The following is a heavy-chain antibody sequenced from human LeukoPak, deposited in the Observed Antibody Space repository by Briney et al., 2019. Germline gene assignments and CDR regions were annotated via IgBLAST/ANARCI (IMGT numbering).Heavy chain of an antibody. CDR2: ISGSGGST. D-gene: IGHD3-22*01. J-gene: IGHJ4*02. CDR1: GFTFSSYA. Sequence: GGSLRLSCAASGFTFSSYAMSWVRQAPGKGLEWVSAISGSGGSTYYADSVKGRFTISRDNSKNTLYLQMNSLRAEDTAVYYCATSQGYYYDSSGYYSLDYWGQGTLVTVSS. V-gene: IGHV3-23*01. CDR3: ATSQGYYYDSSGYYSLDY.